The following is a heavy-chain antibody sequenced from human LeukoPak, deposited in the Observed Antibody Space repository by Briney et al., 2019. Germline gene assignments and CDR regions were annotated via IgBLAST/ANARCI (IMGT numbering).Heavy chain of an antibody. D-gene: IGHD6-19*01. CDR1: GGTFSSYA. Sequence: ASVKVSCKASGGTFSSYAISWVRQAPGQGLEWMGRIIPIFGTANYAQKFQGRVTITTDESTSTAYMGLSSLRSEDTAVYYCARGDSSGSDYWGQGTLVTVSS. V-gene: IGHV1-69*05. CDR2: IIPIFGTA. CDR3: ARGDSSGSDY. J-gene: IGHJ4*02.